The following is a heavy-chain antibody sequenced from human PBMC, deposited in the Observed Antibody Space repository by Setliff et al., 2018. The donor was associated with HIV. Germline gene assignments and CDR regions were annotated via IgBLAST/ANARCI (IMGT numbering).Heavy chain of an antibody. Sequence: GGSLRLSCASSGFTFSSYAMTWVRQAPGKGLGCVAVISGSGGDTYYADSVKGRFTISRDNTKNSVYLQMNSLRAEDAGVYYCGRVTGGYSGFASFWGQGTLVTVSS. V-gene: IGHV3-23*01. CDR2: ISGSGGDT. CDR3: GRVTGGYSGFASF. J-gene: IGHJ1*01. D-gene: IGHD5-12*01. CDR1: GFTFSSYA.